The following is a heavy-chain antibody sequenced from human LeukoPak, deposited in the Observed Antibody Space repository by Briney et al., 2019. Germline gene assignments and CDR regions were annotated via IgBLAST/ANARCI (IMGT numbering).Heavy chain of an antibody. CDR2: ISHDGRNK. CDR3: ARDGSGRDIDY. D-gene: IGHD1-26*01. V-gene: IGHV3-30*03. J-gene: IGHJ4*02. Sequence: QPGGSLRLSCAASGFTFSSLWMHWVRQAPGKGLVWVALISHDGRNKHYADSVKGRFTISRDDSKKTVYLEMTSLRVEDTAIYYCARDGSGRDIDYWGQGTLVTVSS. CDR1: GFTFSSLW.